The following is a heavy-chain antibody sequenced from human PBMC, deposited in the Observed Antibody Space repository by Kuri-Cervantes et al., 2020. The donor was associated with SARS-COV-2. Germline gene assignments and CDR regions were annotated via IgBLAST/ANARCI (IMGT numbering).Heavy chain of an antibody. CDR2: IYHSGST. Sequence: SETLSLTCDVYGDSVSGYYRSWIRQPPGKGLEWIGSIYHSGSTYYNPSLKSRVTISVDTSKNQFSLKLSSVTAADTAVYYCARVGGYCSSTSCRNNWFDPWGQGTLVTVSS. CDR3: ARVGGYCSSTSCRNNWFDP. V-gene: IGHV4-38-2*01. J-gene: IGHJ5*02. CDR1: GDSVSGYY. D-gene: IGHD2-2*01.